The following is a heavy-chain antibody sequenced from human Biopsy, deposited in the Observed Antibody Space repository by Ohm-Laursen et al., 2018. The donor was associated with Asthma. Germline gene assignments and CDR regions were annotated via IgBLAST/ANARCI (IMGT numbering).Heavy chain of an antibody. Sequence: SVKVSCKTSGYTFIHFAIHWVRQAPGQRLEWMGWINAGDGNTKYSQKFQGRVTITRDTSASTAYMDLRSLRSEDTAMYYCARTYYDFLTGQVNDAFALWGQGTMVTVSS. CDR1: GYTFIHFA. D-gene: IGHD3-9*01. J-gene: IGHJ3*01. V-gene: IGHV1-3*01. CDR2: INAGDGNT. CDR3: ARTYYDFLTGQVNDAFAL.